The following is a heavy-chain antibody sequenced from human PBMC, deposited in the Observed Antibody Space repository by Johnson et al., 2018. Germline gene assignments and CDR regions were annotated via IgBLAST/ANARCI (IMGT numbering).Heavy chain of an antibody. J-gene: IGHJ6*02. CDR1: GFTFSSYS. D-gene: IGHD2-2*02. CDR2: INSNSSTI. CDR3: ARDPVYCLGTSCYTVYYGLDV. Sequence: EVQLVESGGGLVQPGGSLRLSCAASGFTFSSYSMNWVRQAPGKGLEWVSYINSNSSTIYYADSVKGRFTISRDNAKNSLFLQMNSLRDEDTAWYYCARDPVYCLGTSCYTVYYGLDVWGQGSTVTVSS. V-gene: IGHV3-48*02.